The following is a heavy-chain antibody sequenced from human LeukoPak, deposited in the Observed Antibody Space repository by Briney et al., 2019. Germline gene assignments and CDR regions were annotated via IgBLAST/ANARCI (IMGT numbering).Heavy chain of an antibody. V-gene: IGHV3-74*01. Sequence: GGSRRLSCAAPGLSSSTFWMHWGRQAPGGGLGGVSRISPDGSETTYADSVKGRFTISRDNAKNTLYLQLSSLRAEDTAVYYCARDMWGSFDYWGQGALVTVSS. CDR1: GLSSSTFW. CDR3: ARDMWGSFDY. J-gene: IGHJ4*02. CDR2: ISPDGSET. D-gene: IGHD7-27*01.